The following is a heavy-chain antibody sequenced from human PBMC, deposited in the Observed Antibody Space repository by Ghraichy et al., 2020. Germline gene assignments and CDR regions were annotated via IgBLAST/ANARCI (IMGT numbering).Heavy chain of an antibody. D-gene: IGHD5-24*01. CDR3: ARHGSGHDYNFVY. Sequence: GALRLSCAASGFTVSSNYVSWVRQAPGKGLEWVSIIYSGVSTYYADSVKGRFTISRDNSKNSLYLQMNSLRAEDTAVYYCARHGSGHDYNFVYWGQGTLVTVSS. CDR1: GFTVSSNY. V-gene: IGHV3-53*01. CDR2: IYSGVST. J-gene: IGHJ4*02.